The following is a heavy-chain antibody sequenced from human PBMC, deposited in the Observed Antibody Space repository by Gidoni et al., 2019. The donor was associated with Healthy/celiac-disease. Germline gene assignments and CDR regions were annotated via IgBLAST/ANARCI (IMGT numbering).Heavy chain of an antibody. Sequence: EVQLVESGGGLVQPGESLRLSCPASGFTFSRYALSWVRQAPGKGLEWVSAISGSGGSTYYADSVKGRFTISRDNSKNTLYLQMNSLRAEDTAVYYCAKGGPGSFWGFDWLLSFDYWGQGTLVTVSS. V-gene: IGHV3-23*04. J-gene: IGHJ4*02. CDR2: ISGSGGST. CDR1: GFTFSRYA. CDR3: AKGGPGSFWGFDWLLSFDY. D-gene: IGHD3-9*01.